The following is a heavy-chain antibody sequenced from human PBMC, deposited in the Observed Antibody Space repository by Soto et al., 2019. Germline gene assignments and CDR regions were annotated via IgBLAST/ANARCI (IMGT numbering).Heavy chain of an antibody. CDR3: AADATAWQQMVPADY. Sequence: ASVKVSCKASGFTFTSSAFQWVRQARGQRLEWIGWIAVGSGYTNYAQRFQDRVTLTRDMSTATTYMELSRLTSEDTAIYYCAADATAWQQMVPADYWGQGTLVTVSS. CDR2: IAVGSGYT. J-gene: IGHJ4*02. CDR1: GFTFTSSA. V-gene: IGHV1-58*01. D-gene: IGHD2-8*01.